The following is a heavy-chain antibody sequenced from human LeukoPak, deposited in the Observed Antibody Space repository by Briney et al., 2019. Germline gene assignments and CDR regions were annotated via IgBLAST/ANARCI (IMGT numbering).Heavy chain of an antibody. Sequence: SETLSLTCTVSGGSISSGSYYWSWIRQPAGKGLEWIGRIYTSGSINYNPSLKSRVTISVDTSKNQFSLKLSSVTAADTAVYYCARGYCSSTSCYAGDYFDYWGQGTLVTVSS. J-gene: IGHJ4*02. CDR2: IYTSGSI. D-gene: IGHD2-2*01. CDR1: GGSISSGSYY. V-gene: IGHV4-61*02. CDR3: ARGYCSSTSCYAGDYFDY.